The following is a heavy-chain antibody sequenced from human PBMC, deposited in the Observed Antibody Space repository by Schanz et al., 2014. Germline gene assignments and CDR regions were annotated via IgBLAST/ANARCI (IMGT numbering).Heavy chain of an antibody. V-gene: IGHV3-48*04. CDR2: ISWSSSTI. CDR1: GFTFTGYS. CDR3: VADDVWLNLGDFDY. J-gene: IGHJ4*02. D-gene: IGHD3-16*01. Sequence: EAQLVESGGALVEPGGSLRLSCEASGFTFTGYSMNWVRQTPGKGLEWVAYISWSSSTIYYADSVKGRFTTSRDNAKKALYLQMNSLRAEDTAIYYCVADDVWLNLGDFDYWGQGTLVTVS.